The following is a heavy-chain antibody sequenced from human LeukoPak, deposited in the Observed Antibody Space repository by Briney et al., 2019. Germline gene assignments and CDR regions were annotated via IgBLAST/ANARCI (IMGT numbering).Heavy chain of an antibody. Sequence: GGSLRLSCAASGFTFSIYAMSWVRQAPGKGLQWVSSITSRGESTWYVDPVKGRFTISRDNSKNTLYLQMNSQRAEDTAVYYCAKPYSGSYAFFFDYWGQGTLVTVSS. J-gene: IGHJ4*02. D-gene: IGHD1-26*01. CDR3: AKPYSGSYAFFFDY. CDR1: GFTFSIYA. CDR2: ITSRGEST. V-gene: IGHV3-23*01.